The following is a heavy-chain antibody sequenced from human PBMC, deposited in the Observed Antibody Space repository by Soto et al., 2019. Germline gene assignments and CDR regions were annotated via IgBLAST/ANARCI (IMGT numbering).Heavy chain of an antibody. D-gene: IGHD3-3*01. CDR3: AKDPGGEGGFLAWLYGMDV. CDR1: GFTFSSYA. Sequence: GGSLRLSCAASGFTFSSYAMSWVRQAPGKGLEWVSAISGSGGSTYYADSVKGRFTISRDNSKNTLYLQMNSLRAEDTAVYYCAKDPGGEGGFLAWLYGMDVWGQGTTVTVSS. J-gene: IGHJ6*02. V-gene: IGHV3-23*01. CDR2: ISGSGGST.